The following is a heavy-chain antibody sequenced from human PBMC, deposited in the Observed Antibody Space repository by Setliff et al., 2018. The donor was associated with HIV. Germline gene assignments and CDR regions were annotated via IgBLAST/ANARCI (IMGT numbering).Heavy chain of an antibody. CDR2: LSGSGGST. V-gene: IGHV3-23*01. D-gene: IGHD3-10*01. CDR1: EFTLSDYH. CDR3: AQAQTSVSGSYYQYLQH. Sequence: GGSLRLSCTASEFTLSDYHMTWIRQAPGEGLEWVSSLSGSGGSTYYADSVKGRFTISRDNSKNTLYLRMNSLRAEDTAVYYCAQAQTSVSGSYYQYLQHWGQGTLVTVSS. J-gene: IGHJ1*01.